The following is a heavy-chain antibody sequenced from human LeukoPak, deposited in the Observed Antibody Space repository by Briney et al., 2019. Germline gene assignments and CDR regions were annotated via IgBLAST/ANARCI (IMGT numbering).Heavy chain of an antibody. V-gene: IGHV3-66*01. D-gene: IGHD3-9*01. CDR1: GFTVSSNY. CDR3: ARSRYLDWGGAFDM. Sequence: GGSLRISCAASGFTVSSNYMTWVRQAPGKGLEWVSVIYSGGSAYYADSVKGRFTISRDDSKNTVYLQLNSLRGEDTAIYYCARSRYLDWGGAFDMWGQGTMVTVSS. J-gene: IGHJ3*02. CDR2: IYSGGSA.